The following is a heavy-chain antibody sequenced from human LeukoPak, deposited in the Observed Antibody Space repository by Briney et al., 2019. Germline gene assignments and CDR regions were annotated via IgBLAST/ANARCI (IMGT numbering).Heavy chain of an antibody. CDR1: GFTFSSYA. D-gene: IGHD5-24*01. V-gene: IGHV3-64*01. CDR3: AREWRGRDGYNLVDY. J-gene: IGHJ4*02. CDR2: ISGNGGST. Sequence: GGSLRLSCAASGFTFSSYAMHWVRQAPGKGLEYVSAISGNGGSTYYANSVKGRFTISRDNSKNTLYLQMGSLRAEDMAVYYCAREWRGRDGYNLVDYWGQGTLVTVSS.